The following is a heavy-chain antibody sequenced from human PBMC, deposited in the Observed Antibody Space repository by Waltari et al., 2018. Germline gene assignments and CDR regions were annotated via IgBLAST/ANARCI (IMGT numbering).Heavy chain of an antibody. CDR1: GGSFSTHA. CDR3: ARGGLYGQQLLESAFEI. D-gene: IGHD6-13*01. V-gene: IGHV1-69*05. Sequence: QVQLVQSGAELKKPGSSVKVSCKVSGGSFSTHAITWVRQAPGQGLEWMGGSIPRFGTANYAQNIQDRVTINTDESMTTAYMHLSSLTSDDTAVYYCARGGLYGQQLLESAFEIWGQGTKVTVSS. CDR2: SIPRFGTA. J-gene: IGHJ3*02.